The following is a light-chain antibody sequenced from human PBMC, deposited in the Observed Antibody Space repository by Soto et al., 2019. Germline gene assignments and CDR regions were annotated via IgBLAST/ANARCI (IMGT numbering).Light chain of an antibody. CDR2: GVS. V-gene: IGKV3-15*01. CDR3: HQYYDWHLA. J-gene: IGKJ5*01. Sequence: IVMTQSPATLSLSPGERATISCRASQSGSSNLAWYQQKPGQTPRLLSYGVSTRATGIAARFSGGVSGTEFTLTISRLQSEDFAVYYCHQYYDWHLALGQGTRLEIK. CDR1: QSGSSN.